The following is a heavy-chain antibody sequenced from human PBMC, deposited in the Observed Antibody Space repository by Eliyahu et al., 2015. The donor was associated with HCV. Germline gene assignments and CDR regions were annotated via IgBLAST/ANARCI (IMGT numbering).Heavy chain of an antibody. Sequence: EVQLLESGGGLVQPGGSLRLSCAASGFTFSSYAMSWVRQAPGKGLEWVSAISGSGGSTYYADSVKGRFTISRDNSKNTLYLQMNSLRAEDTAVYYCAKDPTPYGSGWSDYFDYWGQGTLVTVSS. CDR1: GFTFSSYA. V-gene: IGHV3-23*01. J-gene: IGHJ4*02. CDR2: ISGSGGST. D-gene: IGHD6-19*01. CDR3: AKDPTPYGSGWSDYFDY.